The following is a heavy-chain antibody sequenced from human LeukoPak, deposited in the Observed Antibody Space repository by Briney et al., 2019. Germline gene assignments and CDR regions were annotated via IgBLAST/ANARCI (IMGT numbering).Heavy chain of an antibody. CDR2: RNPNSGNT. CDR3: ARTHGYYYYYYMDV. V-gene: IGHV1-8*03. CDR1: GYTFTSYD. Sequence: ASVKVSCKASGYTFTSYDINWVRQATRQGLEWMGWRNPNSGNTGYAQKFQGRVTITRNTSISTAYMELSSLRSEDTAVYYCARTHGYYYYYYMDVWGKGTTVTVSS. J-gene: IGHJ6*03. D-gene: IGHD5-24*01.